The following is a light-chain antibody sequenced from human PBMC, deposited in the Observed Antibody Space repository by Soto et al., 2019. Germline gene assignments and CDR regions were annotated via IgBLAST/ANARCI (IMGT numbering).Light chain of an antibody. J-gene: IGKJ1*01. CDR2: GAS. V-gene: IGKV3-20*01. CDR3: QHYGSPRT. Sequence: EIVLTQSPVALCFTPVERAALSCMASQNISTNFLAWYQQKPGQAPRLLIYGASGRATGIPDRFSGSGSGTDFTLTISRLEPEDFAVYYCQHYGSPRTFGQGTKVDI. CDR1: QNISTNF.